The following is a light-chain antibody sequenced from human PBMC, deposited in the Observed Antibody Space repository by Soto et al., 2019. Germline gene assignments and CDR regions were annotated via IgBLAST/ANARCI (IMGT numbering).Light chain of an antibody. Sequence: EIVLTQSPGTQSLSPGERATLSCRASQSVSSSYLAWYQQKPGQAPRLLIYGASSRATGIPDRFSGSGSGTSFTMTISRLEPEVFAVYDCQQYGSSPPLLTFGGGTKVEIK. CDR1: QSVSSSY. J-gene: IGKJ4*01. CDR3: QQYGSSPPLLT. CDR2: GAS. V-gene: IGKV3-20*01.